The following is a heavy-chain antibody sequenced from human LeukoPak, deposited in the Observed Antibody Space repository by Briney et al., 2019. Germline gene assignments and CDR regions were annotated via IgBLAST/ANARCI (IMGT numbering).Heavy chain of an antibody. Sequence: PGGSLRLSCAASGFTFSGSDMHWVRQAPRKGLKWVAVIWDDGSIESYADSVKGRFTVSRDNSKTTLYLQMNSLRAEDTAVYYCATGPLNDYGMGDWGQGTTLTVSS. CDR2: IWDDGSIE. CDR1: GFTFSGSD. J-gene: IGHJ6*02. CDR3: ATGPLNDYGMGD. V-gene: IGHV3-33*03.